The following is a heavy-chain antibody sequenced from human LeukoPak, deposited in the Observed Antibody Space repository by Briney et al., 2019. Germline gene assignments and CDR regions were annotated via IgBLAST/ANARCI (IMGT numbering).Heavy chain of an antibody. CDR2: ISGSGGST. V-gene: IGHV3-23*01. D-gene: IGHD6-19*01. Sequence: GGSLRLSCAASGFTFSSYAMSWVRQAPGKGLEWVSAISGSGGSTYHADSVKGRFTISRDNSKNTLYLQMNSLRAEDTAVYYCAKDPSKYSSGWYWIDYWGQGTLVTVSS. CDR3: AKDPSKYSSGWYWIDY. J-gene: IGHJ4*02. CDR1: GFTFSSYA.